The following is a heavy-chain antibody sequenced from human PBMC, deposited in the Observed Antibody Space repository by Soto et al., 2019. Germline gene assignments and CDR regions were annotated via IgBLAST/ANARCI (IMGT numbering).Heavy chain of an antibody. Sequence: EVQLVESGGGLVKPGGSLRLSCAASGFTFSSYSMNWVRQAPGKGLEWVSSISSSSSYIYYADSVKGRFTISRDNATNSLYLQMNSLRDEDTAVYYCARAALDDYYGRGADAFDIWGPGTMVTVSS. D-gene: IGHD3-10*01. CDR3: ARAALDDYYGRGADAFDI. V-gene: IGHV3-21*01. CDR2: ISSSSSYI. J-gene: IGHJ3*02. CDR1: GFTFSSYS.